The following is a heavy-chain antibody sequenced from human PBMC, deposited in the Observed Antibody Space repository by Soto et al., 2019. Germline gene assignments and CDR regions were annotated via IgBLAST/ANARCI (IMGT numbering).Heavy chain of an antibody. CDR1: GGTFSSYA. CDR3: ARVARRTGTDPTGDAFDI. D-gene: IGHD1-1*01. CDR2: IIPIFGTA. J-gene: IGHJ3*02. V-gene: IGHV1-69*06. Sequence: SVKTSCKASGGTFSSYAISWVRQAPGQGLEWMGGIIPIFGTANYAQKFQGRVTITADKSTSTAYMELSSLRSKDTAVYYCARVARRTGTDPTGDAFDIWGQGTMVTVSS.